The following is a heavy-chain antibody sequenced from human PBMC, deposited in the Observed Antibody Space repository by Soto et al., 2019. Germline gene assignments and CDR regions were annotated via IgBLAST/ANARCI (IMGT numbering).Heavy chain of an antibody. V-gene: IGHV3-73*01. CDR3: LVVPAAIYYYYGMDV. J-gene: IGHJ6*02. CDR1: GFTFSGSA. Sequence: GGSLRLSCAASGFTFSGSAMHWVRQASGKGLEWVGRIRSKANSYATAYAASVKGRFTISRDDSKNTAYLQMNSLKTEDTAVYYCLVVPAAIYYYYGMDVWGQGTTVTVSS. D-gene: IGHD2-2*01. CDR2: IRSKANSYAT.